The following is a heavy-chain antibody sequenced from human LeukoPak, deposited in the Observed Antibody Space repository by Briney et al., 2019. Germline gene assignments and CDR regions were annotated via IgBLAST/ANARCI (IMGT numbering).Heavy chain of an antibody. Sequence: QTGGSLRLSCAASGFTFSSYAMSWVRQAPWKGLEWVSAISGSGGSTYYADSVKGRFTISRDNSKNTLYLQMNSLRAEDTAVYYCAKVKGGFTIFGVVTNAFDIWGQGTMVTDSS. CDR3: AKVKGGFTIFGVVTNAFDI. J-gene: IGHJ3*02. V-gene: IGHV3-23*01. D-gene: IGHD3-3*01. CDR1: GFTFSSYA. CDR2: ISGSGGST.